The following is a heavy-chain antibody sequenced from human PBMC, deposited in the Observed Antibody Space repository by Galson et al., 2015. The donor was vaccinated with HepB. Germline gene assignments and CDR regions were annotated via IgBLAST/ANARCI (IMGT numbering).Heavy chain of an antibody. J-gene: IGHJ5*02. CDR3: ARQDIAVAGTQNWFDP. CDR1: GYSFTSYW. V-gene: IGHV5-10-1*01. CDR2: IDPSDSYT. D-gene: IGHD6-19*01. Sequence: QSGAEVKKPGESLRISCKGSGYSFTSYWISWVRQMPGKGLEWMGRIDPSDSYTNYSPSFQGHVTISADKSISTAYLQWSSLKASDTAMYYCARQDIAVAGTQNWFDPWGQGTLVTVSS.